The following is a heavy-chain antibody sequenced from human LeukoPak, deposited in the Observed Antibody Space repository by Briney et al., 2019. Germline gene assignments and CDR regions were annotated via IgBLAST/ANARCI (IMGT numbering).Heavy chain of an antibody. D-gene: IGHD6-13*01. J-gene: IGHJ6*03. V-gene: IGHV3-11*01. Sequence: GGSLRLYCAASGFTFSDYYMSWIRQAPGKGLEWGSYISSSGSTIYCADSVKGHFTISRDNAQNSLYMQMNRLRAEDTAVYYCAREEQQLVSARHYYYYYMDVWGKGTTVTVSS. CDR3: AREEQQLVSARHYYYYYMDV. CDR2: ISSSGSTI. CDR1: GFTFSDYY.